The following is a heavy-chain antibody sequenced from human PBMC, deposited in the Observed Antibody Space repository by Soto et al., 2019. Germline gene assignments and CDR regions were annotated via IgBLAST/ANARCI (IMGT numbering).Heavy chain of an antibody. Sequence: GGSLRLSCVASGITVSSYWMHWVRQAPGKGLVWVSRINRDGSSTNYADSVKGRFIISRDNTKNTLYLQMNSLRAEDTAVYYCAREAAVFGTVFDYWGQGILVTVSS. CDR3: AREAAVFGTVFDY. D-gene: IGHD6-19*01. V-gene: IGHV3-74*01. CDR1: GITVSSYW. CDR2: INRDGSST. J-gene: IGHJ4*02.